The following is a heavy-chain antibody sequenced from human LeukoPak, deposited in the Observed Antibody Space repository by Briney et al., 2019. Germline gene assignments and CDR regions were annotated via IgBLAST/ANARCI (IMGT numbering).Heavy chain of an antibody. Sequence: GSLRLSCAASGFTFSSYWMNWVRQPPGKGLEWIGTIDYTGSTYYNPSLKSRVTISKDTAKNQFSLKLSSVTAADTAVYYCVRDRGNHVTDYWGQGTLVTVSS. CDR3: VRDRGNHVTDY. CDR1: GFTFSSYW. J-gene: IGHJ4*02. D-gene: IGHD1-14*01. CDR2: IDYTGST. V-gene: IGHV4-39*07.